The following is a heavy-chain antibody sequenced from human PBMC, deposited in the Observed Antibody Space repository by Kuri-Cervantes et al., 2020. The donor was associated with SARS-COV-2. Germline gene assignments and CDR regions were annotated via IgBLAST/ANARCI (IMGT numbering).Heavy chain of an antibody. V-gene: IGHV3-21*04. CDR1: GFTFSSYS. Sequence: GESLKISCAASGFTFSSYSMNWVRQAPGKGLEWVSSISSSSSYIYYADSVKGRFTMSRDNAKNSQYLQMNSLRAEDTAVYYCAREGGQQLPGGFDIWGQGTMVTVSS. CDR2: ISSSSSYI. D-gene: IGHD6-13*01. J-gene: IGHJ3*02. CDR3: AREGGQQLPGGFDI.